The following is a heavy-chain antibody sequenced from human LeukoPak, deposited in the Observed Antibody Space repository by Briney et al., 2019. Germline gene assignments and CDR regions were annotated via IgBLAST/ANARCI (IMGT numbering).Heavy chain of an antibody. CDR2: IYYSGST. D-gene: IGHD6-6*01. V-gene: IGHV4-39*01. J-gene: IGHJ4*02. Sequence: PSETLSLTCTVSGGSISSSSYYWGWIRQPPGKGLEWIGSIYYSGSTYYNPSLKSRVTISVDTSKNQFSLKLSSVTAADTAVYYCARRGTRGIAARTFDYWGQGTLVTVSS. CDR1: GGSISSSSYY. CDR3: ARRGTRGIAARTFDY.